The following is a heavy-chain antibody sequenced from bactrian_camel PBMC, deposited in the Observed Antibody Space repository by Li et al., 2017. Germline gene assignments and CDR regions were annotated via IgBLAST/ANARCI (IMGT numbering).Heavy chain of an antibody. Sequence: HVQLVESGGESVQAGGSLRLSCSYSGSTFNNQFMAWFRQPVGKEREGVAAIYTGGGSTYYRSSVKGRFTMSRDNAKNTISLEMNRLKAEDTAMYYCAGNLFSLVPTPSPLPPQPVPPPTICVGFSCCTTNYWGQGTQVTVS. V-gene: IGHV3S54*01. CDR3: AGNLFSLVPTPSPLPPQPVPPPTICVGFSCCTTNY. J-gene: IGHJ4*01. CDR2: IYTGGGST. D-gene: IGHD4*01. CDR1: GSTFNNQF.